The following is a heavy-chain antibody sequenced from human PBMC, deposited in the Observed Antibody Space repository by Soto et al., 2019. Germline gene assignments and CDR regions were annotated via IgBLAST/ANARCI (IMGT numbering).Heavy chain of an antibody. V-gene: IGHV1-2*02. J-gene: IGHJ4*01. CDR3: ARDRGHCTSNGCWTFDH. Sequence: ASVKVSCKAAGYTFTGYYMHWVRQAPGQGLEWMGWINPKSGGTNYAQKFQCRVTMTRDTSIITAYMELSRVRSDDTAVYYCARDRGHCTSNGCWTFDHWGHVSLLTVSS. D-gene: IGHD2-2*01. CDR2: INPKSGGT. CDR1: GYTFTGYY.